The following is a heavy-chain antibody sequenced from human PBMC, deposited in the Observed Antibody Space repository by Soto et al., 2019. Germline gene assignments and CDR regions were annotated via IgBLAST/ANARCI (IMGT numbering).Heavy chain of an antibody. CDR3: ARGLEGGLDP. V-gene: IGHV3-30-3*01. CDR1: GFTFTAYD. J-gene: IGHJ5*02. Sequence: QLQLVESGGGVVQPGRSLSLCCAASGFTFTAYDMHWVRQAPGKGLEWVAVASSDGYKKYYSDFVKGRFTISRDNSKNTVYLQMNSLRSEDTALYFCARGLEGGLDPWGQGTLVTVSS. D-gene: IGHD3-22*01. CDR2: ASSDGYKK.